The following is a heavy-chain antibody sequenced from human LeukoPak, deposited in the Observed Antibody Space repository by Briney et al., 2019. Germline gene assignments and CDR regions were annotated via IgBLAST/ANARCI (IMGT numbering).Heavy chain of an antibody. V-gene: IGHV4-39*01. J-gene: IGHJ4*02. CDR2: IYYSGST. CDR1: GGSISSSSYY. CDR3: ARLYSSGWYYFDY. Sequence: SETLSLTCTVSGGSISSSSYYWGWIRQPPGKGLEWIGSIYYSGSTYYNPSLKSQVTISVDTSKNQFSLKLSSVTAADTAVYYCARLYSSGWYYFDYWGQGTLVTVSS. D-gene: IGHD6-19*01.